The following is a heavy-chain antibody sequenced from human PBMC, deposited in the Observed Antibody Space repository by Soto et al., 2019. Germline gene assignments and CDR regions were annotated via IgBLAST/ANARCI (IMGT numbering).Heavy chain of an antibody. V-gene: IGHV3-23*01. Sequence: GGSLRLSCAASGFTFSSYAMSWVRQAPGKGLEWVSAISGSGGSTYYADSVKGRFTISRDNSKNTLYLQMNSLRAEDTAVYYCAKDLDTAMVTTAVAVYFDYWGQGTLVTVSS. CDR3: AKDLDTAMVTTAVAVYFDY. CDR1: GFTFSSYA. D-gene: IGHD5-18*01. CDR2: ISGSGGST. J-gene: IGHJ4*02.